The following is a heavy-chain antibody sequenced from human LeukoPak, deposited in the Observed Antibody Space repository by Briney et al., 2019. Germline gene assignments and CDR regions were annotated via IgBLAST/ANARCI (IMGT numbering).Heavy chain of an antibody. CDR3: AGGGPTYYYDSSGYNFLAY. CDR1: GYTFTSYY. CDR2: INPSGGST. Sequence: GASVKVSCKASGYTFTSYYMHWVRQAPGQGLEWMGIINPSGGSTSYAQKFQGRVTMARDTSTSTVYMELSSLRSEDTAVYYCAGGGPTYYYDSSGYNFLAYGGRGPLVTVPS. J-gene: IGHJ4*02. V-gene: IGHV1-46*01. D-gene: IGHD3-22*01.